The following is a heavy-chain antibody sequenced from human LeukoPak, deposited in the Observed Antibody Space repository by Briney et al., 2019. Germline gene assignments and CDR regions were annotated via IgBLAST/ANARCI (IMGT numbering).Heavy chain of an antibody. Sequence: GGSLRLSCAASGFTFSSYAMSWVRQAPGKGLEWVSAISGSGGSTYYADSVKGRFTISRDNSKNTLYLQMNRLRAEDTAVYYCAKDGAYDSSGYYFGYWGQGTLVTVSS. V-gene: IGHV3-23*01. J-gene: IGHJ4*02. D-gene: IGHD3-22*01. CDR3: AKDGAYDSSGYYFGY. CDR1: GFTFSSYA. CDR2: ISGSGGST.